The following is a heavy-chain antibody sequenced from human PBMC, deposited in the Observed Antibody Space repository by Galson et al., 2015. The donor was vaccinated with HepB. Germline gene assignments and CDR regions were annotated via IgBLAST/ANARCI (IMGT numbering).Heavy chain of an antibody. CDR2: IIPLFGVS. D-gene: IGHD3-22*01. Sequence: SVKVSCKASGYTFTSYGISWVRQAPGQGLEWMGKIIPLFGVSNYAQDFQDRVTITADKSTNITDMEMHSLTSGDTAVYFCVINYFDTSGYFDFWGQGTLVTVSS. CDR1: GYTFTSYG. V-gene: IGHV1-69*04. CDR3: VINYFDTSGYFDF. J-gene: IGHJ4*02.